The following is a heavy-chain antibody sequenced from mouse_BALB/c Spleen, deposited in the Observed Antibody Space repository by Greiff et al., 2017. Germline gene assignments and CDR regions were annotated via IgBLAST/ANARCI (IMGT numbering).Heavy chain of an antibody. CDR1: GFTFSSYA. J-gene: IGHJ2*01. V-gene: IGHV5-6-5*01. Sequence: EVMLVESGGGLVKPGGSLKLSCAASGFTFSSYAMSWVRQTPEKRLEWVASISSGGSTYYPDSVKGRFTISRDNARNILYLQMSSLRSDDTAMYYCARFPITTVVARRYYFDYWGQGTTLTVSS. CDR2: ISSGGST. D-gene: IGHD1-1*01. CDR3: ARFPITTVVARRYYFDY.